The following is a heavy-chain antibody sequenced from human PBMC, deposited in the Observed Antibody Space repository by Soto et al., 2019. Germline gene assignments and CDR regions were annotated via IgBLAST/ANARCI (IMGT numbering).Heavy chain of an antibody. CDR2: ISGSGVTT. Sequence: GCSMGLCCASCGFTLDSYVMGGVRQAPGKGLEWVSSISGSGVTTYYADSVKGRFTISRDKSKNTLYLQMNSLRAEDTAVYYCAKVSFSYDSWNPHLGSWGQGTLVTVSS. CDR1: GFTLDSYV. D-gene: IGHD3-3*01. CDR3: AKVSFSYDSWNPHLGS. V-gene: IGHV3-23*01. J-gene: IGHJ4*02.